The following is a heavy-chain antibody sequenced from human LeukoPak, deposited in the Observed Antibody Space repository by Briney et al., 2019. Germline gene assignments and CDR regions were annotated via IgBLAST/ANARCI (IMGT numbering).Heavy chain of an antibody. CDR2: INPSGGST. D-gene: IGHD3-22*01. V-gene: IGHV1-46*01. Sequence: GASVKVSCKASGYTFTSYYMHWVRQAPGQGLEWMGIINPSGGSTSCAQKFQGRVTMTRDTSTSTVYMELSSLRSEDTAVYYCARGDYYDSSGYLYYFDYWGQGTLVTVSS. CDR1: GYTFTSYY. J-gene: IGHJ4*02. CDR3: ARGDYYDSSGYLYYFDY.